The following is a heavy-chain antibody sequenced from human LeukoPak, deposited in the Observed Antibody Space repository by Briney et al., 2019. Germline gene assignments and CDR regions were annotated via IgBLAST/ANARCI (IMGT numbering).Heavy chain of an antibody. V-gene: IGHV4-59*08. J-gene: IGHJ4*02. CDR3: ARLVGARRNYFDY. Sequence: PSETLSLTCTVSGGSISSYYWSWIRQPPGKGLEWIGYIYYSGSTNYNPSLKSRVTISVDTSKNQFSLKLSSVTAADTAVYYCARLVGARRNYFDYWGQGTLVTVSS. CDR2: IYYSGST. CDR1: GGSISSYY. D-gene: IGHD1-26*01.